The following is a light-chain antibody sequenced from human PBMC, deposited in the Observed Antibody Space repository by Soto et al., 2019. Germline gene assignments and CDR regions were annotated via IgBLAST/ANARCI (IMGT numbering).Light chain of an antibody. CDR1: QSVGSH. CDR3: QQRSYWLT. V-gene: IGKV3-11*01. Sequence: EIVMTQSPSTLSVSPGERATLSCRASQSVGSHLAWYQRKPGQPPRLLIYDASNRATGVPARFSGSGSGTDFTLTISSLEPEDFAVYYCQQRSYWLTFGGGTKVDNK. J-gene: IGKJ4*01. CDR2: DAS.